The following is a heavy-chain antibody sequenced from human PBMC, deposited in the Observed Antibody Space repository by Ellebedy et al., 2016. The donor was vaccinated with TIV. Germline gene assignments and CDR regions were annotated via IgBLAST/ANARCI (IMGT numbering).Heavy chain of an antibody. CDR3: AREVGGANFDY. J-gene: IGHJ4*02. D-gene: IGHD3-10*01. V-gene: IGHV4-59*01. CDR1: GGSISSYY. CDR2: IYYSGST. Sequence: SETLSLTXTVSGGSISSYYWSWIRQPPGKGLEWIGYIYYSGSTNYNPSLKSRVTISVDTSKNQFSLKLSSVTAADTAVYYCAREVGGANFDYWGQGTLVTVSS.